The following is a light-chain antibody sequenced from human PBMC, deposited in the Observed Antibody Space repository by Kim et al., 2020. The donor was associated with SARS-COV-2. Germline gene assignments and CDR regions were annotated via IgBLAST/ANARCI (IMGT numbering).Light chain of an antibody. V-gene: IGKV4-1*01. J-gene: IGKJ1*01. CDR2: WAT. CDR1: QSVLYSSNNNNY. Sequence: DIVMTQSPDSLAVSLRERATISCKSSQSVLYSSNNNNYLAWFQQKPGQPPKLLIYWATTRESGVPGRVSGSGSGTDFTLTISSRQAEDVAVYYCQQYYSAPWTFGKGTKVDIK. CDR3: QQYYSAPWT.